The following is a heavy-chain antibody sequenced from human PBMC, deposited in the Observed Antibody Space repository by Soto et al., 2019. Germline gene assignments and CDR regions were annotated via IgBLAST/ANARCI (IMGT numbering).Heavy chain of an antibody. CDR3: ARVYDGSGSYHNWFDP. Sequence: SSETLSLTCTVSGGSISSYYWSWIRQPPGKGLEWIGYIYYSGSTNYNPSLKSRVTISVDTSKNQFSLKLSSVTAADTAVYYCARVYDGSGSYHNWFDPWGQGTLVTVSS. D-gene: IGHD3-10*01. J-gene: IGHJ5*02. CDR1: GGSISSYY. CDR2: IYYSGST. V-gene: IGHV4-59*01.